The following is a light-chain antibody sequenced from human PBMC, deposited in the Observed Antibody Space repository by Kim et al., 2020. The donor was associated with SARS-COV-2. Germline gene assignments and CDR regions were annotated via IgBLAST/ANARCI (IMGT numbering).Light chain of an antibody. Sequence: HAATITCTGNTNNVGNQGAAWLQQHQGHPTKLLSYRNDNRPSGISERFSASRSGSTASLIITGLQPEDEADYYCSAWDTSLGAWVFGGGTQLTVL. CDR3: SAWDTSLGAWV. CDR2: RND. V-gene: IGLV10-54*04. CDR1: TNNVGNQG. J-gene: IGLJ3*02.